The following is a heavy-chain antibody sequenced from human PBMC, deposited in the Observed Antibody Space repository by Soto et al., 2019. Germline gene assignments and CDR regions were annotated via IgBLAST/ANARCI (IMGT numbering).Heavy chain of an antibody. Sequence: SVKLSCNASGGTFSSYAISLVRQAPGQGLEWMGGIIPIFGTANYAQKFQGRVTITADESTSTAYMELSSLRSEDTAVYYCARSTVDTAMVAGRLLYYGMDVWGQGTTVTVSS. J-gene: IGHJ6*02. V-gene: IGHV1-69*13. CDR1: GGTFSSYA. CDR3: ARSTVDTAMVAGRLLYYGMDV. D-gene: IGHD5-18*01. CDR2: IIPIFGTA.